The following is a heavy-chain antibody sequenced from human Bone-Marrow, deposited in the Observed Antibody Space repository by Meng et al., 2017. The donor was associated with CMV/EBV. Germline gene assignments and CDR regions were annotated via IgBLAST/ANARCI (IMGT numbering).Heavy chain of an antibody. Sequence: SVKVSCKASGDTFSNYTISWVRQAPGQGLEWMARIIPIPAMANYAQECQGRVTITADKSTSTVYLELGCLTSEDTAVYFCARARTGGAGSFDYWGQGTLVTVSS. CDR2: IIPIPAMA. D-gene: IGHD2-8*02. CDR3: ARARTGGAGSFDY. V-gene: IGHV1-69*02. J-gene: IGHJ4*02. CDR1: GDTFSNYT.